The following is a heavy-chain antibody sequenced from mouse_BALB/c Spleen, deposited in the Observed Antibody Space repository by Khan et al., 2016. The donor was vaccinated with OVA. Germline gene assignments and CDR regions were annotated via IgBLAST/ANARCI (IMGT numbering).Heavy chain of an antibody. V-gene: IGHV1S135*01. Sequence: MQLEESGPELEKPAASVKLSCKASGYSFTGYNMNWVKQSTGKNLEWIGNIDPYYGGATYNQKFKGKATLTVDTSSSTAYMQLKCLTSEDSAAYYCTRGYGNYGRYYLDYWGQGTTLTVSS. D-gene: IGHD2-10*02. CDR3: TRGYGNYGRYYLDY. J-gene: IGHJ2*01. CDR1: GYSFTGYN. CDR2: IDPYYGGA.